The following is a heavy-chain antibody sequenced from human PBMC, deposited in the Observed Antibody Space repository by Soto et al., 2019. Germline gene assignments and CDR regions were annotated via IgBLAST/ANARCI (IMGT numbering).Heavy chain of an antibody. CDR1: GFTFSSYA. Sequence: GGSLRLSCAASGFTFSSYAMSWVRQAPGKGLEWVSAISGSGGSTYYADSVKGRFTISRDNSKNTLYLQMNSLRAEDTAVYYCAKDPYVDIVATVYFDYWGQGTLVTVSS. J-gene: IGHJ4*02. V-gene: IGHV3-23*01. D-gene: IGHD5-12*01. CDR3: AKDPYVDIVATVYFDY. CDR2: ISGSGGST.